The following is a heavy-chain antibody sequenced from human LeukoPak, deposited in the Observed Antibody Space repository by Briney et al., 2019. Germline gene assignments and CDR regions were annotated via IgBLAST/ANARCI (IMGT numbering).Heavy chain of an antibody. D-gene: IGHD6-13*01. V-gene: IGHV1-2*06. J-gene: IGHJ6*02. CDR3: ARNEFAYIAAAGAYYYYGMDV. Sequence: ASLKVSCKASGYTFTGYYIHWVRQAPGQGLEWMGRINPNSGGTNYAQNFQGRVTMTRDTSITTAYMELSRLTSDDTAVYYCARNEFAYIAAAGAYYYYGMDVWGQGTTVTVSS. CDR1: GYTFTGYY. CDR2: INPNSGGT.